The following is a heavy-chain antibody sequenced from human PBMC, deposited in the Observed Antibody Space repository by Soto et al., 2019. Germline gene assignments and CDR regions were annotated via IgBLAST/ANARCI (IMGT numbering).Heavy chain of an antibody. J-gene: IGHJ4*02. D-gene: IGHD3-10*01. CDR2: INPSGGST. V-gene: IGHV1-46*01. CDR3: AREAYGSGSYFDY. Sequence: ASVKVSCKASGYTFTSYYMHWVRQAPGQGLEWMGIINPSGGSTNYAQKLQGRVTMTTDTSTSTAYMELRSLGSDDTAVYYCAREAYGSGSYFDYWGQGTLVTVSS. CDR1: GYTFTSYY.